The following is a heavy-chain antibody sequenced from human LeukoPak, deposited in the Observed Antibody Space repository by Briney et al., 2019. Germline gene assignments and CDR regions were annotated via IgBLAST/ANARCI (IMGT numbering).Heavy chain of an antibody. CDR3: SRVGANWNDGGLYFDY. V-gene: IGHV3-49*04. CDR2: IRSKAYGGTT. J-gene: IGHJ4*02. Sequence: PGGSLRLSCTASGFTFVDYALSWVRQAPGKGLEWVGFIRSKAYGGTTEYAVSVKGRFTISRDDYKSIAYLQMNSLKTEDTAVYYCSRVGANWNDGGLYFDYWGQGTLVTVSS. CDR1: GFTFVDYA. D-gene: IGHD1-20*01.